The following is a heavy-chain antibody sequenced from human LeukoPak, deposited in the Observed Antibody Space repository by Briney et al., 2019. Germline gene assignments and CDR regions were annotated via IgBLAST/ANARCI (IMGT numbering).Heavy chain of an antibody. CDR1: GFTFSSYA. D-gene: IGHD2-2*01. Sequence: GGSLRLSCAASGFTFSSYAMHWVRQAPGKGLEWVSGISWNSGSIGYADSVKGRFTISRDNAKNSLYLQMNSLRAEDTALYYCAKAEPYCSSTSCYRENWYFDLWGRGTLVTVSS. CDR3: AKAEPYCSSTSCYRENWYFDL. V-gene: IGHV3-9*01. J-gene: IGHJ2*01. CDR2: ISWNSGSI.